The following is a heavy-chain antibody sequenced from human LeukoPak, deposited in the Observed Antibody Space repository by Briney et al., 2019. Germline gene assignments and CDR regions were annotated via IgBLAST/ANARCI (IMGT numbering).Heavy chain of an antibody. J-gene: IGHJ6*04. CDR1: GFTFKLYW. D-gene: IGHD3-9*01. CDR2: INHDGSDT. CDR3: AREYYGVIFSHYLDV. Sequence: GGSLTLSCAASGFTFKLYWMHWVRQAPGKAPVWVARINHDGSDTVYADSVKGRFTISRDNANNSLYLQLSSLRVEDTAVYYCAREYYGVIFSHYLDVWGKGTTVTVSS. V-gene: IGHV3-74*01.